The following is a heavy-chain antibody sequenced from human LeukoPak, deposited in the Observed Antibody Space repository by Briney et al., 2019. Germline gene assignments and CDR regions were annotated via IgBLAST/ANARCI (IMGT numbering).Heavy chain of an antibody. J-gene: IGHJ4*02. CDR3: AKPTKSYGVVN. CDR2: ISGSGGST. CDR1: GFTFSSYA. D-gene: IGHD4-17*01. Sequence: KTGGSLRLSCAASGFTFSSYAMSWVRQAPGKGLEWVSTISGSGGSTYYADSVKGRFTISRDNSKSTLYLQMNSLRAEDTAVYYCAKPTKSYGVVNWGQGTLVTVSS. V-gene: IGHV3-23*01.